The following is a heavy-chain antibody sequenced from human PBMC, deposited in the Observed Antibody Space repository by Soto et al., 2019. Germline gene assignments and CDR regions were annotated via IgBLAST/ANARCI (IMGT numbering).Heavy chain of an antibody. D-gene: IGHD6-6*01. Sequence: GSLRLSCAASGFTFSSYAMSWVRQAPGKGLEWVSAISGSGGSTYYADSVKGRFTISRDNSKNTLYLQMNSLRAEDTAVYYCAKVRGSSSSPYYYYGMDVWGQGTTVTVSS. CDR1: GFTFSSYA. J-gene: IGHJ6*02. V-gene: IGHV3-23*01. CDR3: AKVRGSSSSPYYYYGMDV. CDR2: ISGSGGST.